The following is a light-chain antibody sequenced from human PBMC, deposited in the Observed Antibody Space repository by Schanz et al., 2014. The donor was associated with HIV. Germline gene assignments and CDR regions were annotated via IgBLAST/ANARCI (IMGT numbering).Light chain of an antibody. CDR2: TNT. CDR3: AAWDGSLNGYV. V-gene: IGLV1-40*01. J-gene: IGLJ1*01. Sequence: QSVLTQPPSVSGAPGQGVTISCTGSSSNIGAGYDVHWYQVFPDRAPQLLIYTNTNRPSGVPDRFSASKSGTSASLAITGLQSEDEADYYCAAWDGSLNGYVFGTGTKLTVL. CDR1: SSNIGAGYD.